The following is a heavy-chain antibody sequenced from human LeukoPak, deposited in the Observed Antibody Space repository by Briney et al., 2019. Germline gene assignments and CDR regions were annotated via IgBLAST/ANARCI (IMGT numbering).Heavy chain of an antibody. D-gene: IGHD1-7*01. Sequence: GGSLRLSCAASGFTFSSYLIHWVRQVPGKGLVWVSRIDYDGSITNYADSVKGRFTISRDNARNTLYLQMNSLRVGDTAVYYCVKDLGGNYDYWGQGTLVTVSS. J-gene: IGHJ4*02. V-gene: IGHV3-74*01. CDR1: GFTFSSYL. CDR3: VKDLGGNYDY. CDR2: IDYDGSIT.